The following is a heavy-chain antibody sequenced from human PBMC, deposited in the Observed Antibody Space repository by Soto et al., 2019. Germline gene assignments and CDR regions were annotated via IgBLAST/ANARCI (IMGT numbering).Heavy chain of an antibody. CDR3: ARDADYYDSGYFDY. J-gene: IGHJ4*02. V-gene: IGHV1-69*04. Sequence: SVKVSCKASGGTFSSYTISWVRQAPGQGLEWMGRIIPILGIANYAQKFQGRVTITADKSTSTAYMELSSLRSEDTAVYYCARDADYYDSGYFDYWGQGTLVTVSS. CDR2: IIPILGIA. CDR1: GGTFSSYT. D-gene: IGHD3-22*01.